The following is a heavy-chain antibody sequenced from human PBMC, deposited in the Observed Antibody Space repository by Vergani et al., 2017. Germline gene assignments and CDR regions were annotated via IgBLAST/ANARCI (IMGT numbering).Heavy chain of an antibody. CDR3: ASGGHGSENGGALQL. D-gene: IGHD3-10*01. Sequence: EKQLVQSGSETKTPGESLQISCPAFGYIFSNFWIGWVRQRPGRGLEWTGMIYPGDSEVKSKPPFRGQVIFSVDTSVNTAYLQWRSLQASDTATYFCASGGHGSENGGALQLWGQGTNITVSS. J-gene: IGHJ3*01. V-gene: IGHV5-51*01. CDR1: GYIFSNFW. CDR2: IYPGDSEV.